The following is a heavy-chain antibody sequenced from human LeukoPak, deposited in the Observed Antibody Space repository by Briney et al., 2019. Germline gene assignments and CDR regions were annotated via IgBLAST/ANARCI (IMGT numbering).Heavy chain of an antibody. CDR3: ARVHGDYYYDSSGYYYGH. Sequence: ASVKVSCKASGYTFTSYDINWVRQATGQGLEWMGWMNPNSGNTGYAQKFQGRVTMTRNTSISTAYMELSSLRSEDTAVYYCARVHGDYYYDSSGYYYGHWGQGTLVTVSS. CDR1: GYTFTSYD. J-gene: IGHJ4*02. CDR2: MNPNSGNT. V-gene: IGHV1-8*01. D-gene: IGHD3-22*01.